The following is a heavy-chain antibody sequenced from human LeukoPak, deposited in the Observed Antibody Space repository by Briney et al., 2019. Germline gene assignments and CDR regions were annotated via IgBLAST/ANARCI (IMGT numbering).Heavy chain of an antibody. CDR3: AKDQGYNILTGYYMKAFDI. Sequence: PGGSLRLSCAASGFTFSSYAMSWVRQAPGKGLEWVSAISGSGGSTYYADSVKGRFTISRDNSKNTLYLQMNSLRAEDTAVYYCAKDQGYNILTGYYMKAFDIWGQGTMVTVSS. CDR1: GFTFSSYA. CDR2: ISGSGGST. J-gene: IGHJ3*02. D-gene: IGHD3-9*01. V-gene: IGHV3-23*01.